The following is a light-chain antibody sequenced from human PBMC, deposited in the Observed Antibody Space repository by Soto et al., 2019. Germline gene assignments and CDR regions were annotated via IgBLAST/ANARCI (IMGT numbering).Light chain of an antibody. CDR1: QSISSW. J-gene: IGKJ1*01. Sequence: DFQMTQYPSNMSASVGDTVTITCRASQSISSWLAWYQQKPGQAPKLLIYRASILQSGVPSRFSAIGSGTEFILTINSLQPDDFATYYCQMYNTYSGTFGQGSMVDVK. CDR2: RAS. V-gene: IGKV1-5*03. CDR3: QMYNTYSGT.